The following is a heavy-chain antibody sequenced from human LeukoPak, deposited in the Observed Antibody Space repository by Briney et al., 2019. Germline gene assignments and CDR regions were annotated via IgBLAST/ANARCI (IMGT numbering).Heavy chain of an antibody. CDR2: LTGGGGTT. V-gene: IGHV3-23*01. CDR3: AKDAGPRRTYSGLFDY. D-gene: IGHD1-26*01. J-gene: IGHJ4*02. CDR1: GFTFTNYA. Sequence: PGGSLRLSCAASGFTFTNYAMAWVRQAPGKGLEWVSALTGGGGTTLYADSVRGRFTISRDNSKNTLYLQMNSLRAEDTAIYYCAKDAGPRRTYSGLFDYWGQGTLVAVSP.